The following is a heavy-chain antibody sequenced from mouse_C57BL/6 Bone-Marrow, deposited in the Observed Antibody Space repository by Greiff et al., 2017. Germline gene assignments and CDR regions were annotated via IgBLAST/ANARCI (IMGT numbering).Heavy chain of an antibody. CDR1: GYAFTNYL. J-gene: IGHJ3*01. Sequence: QVQLKESGAELVRPGTSVKVSCKASGYAFTNYLIEWVKQRPGQGLEWIGVINPGSGGTNYNEKFKGKATLTADKSSSTAYMQLSSLTSEDSAVYFCARGGGLVAYWGQGTLVTVSA. CDR2: INPGSGGT. CDR3: ARGGGLVAY. V-gene: IGHV1-54*01. D-gene: IGHD3-1*01.